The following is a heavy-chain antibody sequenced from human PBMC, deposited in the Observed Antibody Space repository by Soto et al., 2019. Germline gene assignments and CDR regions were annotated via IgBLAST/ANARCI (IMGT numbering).Heavy chain of an antibody. Sequence: GASVKVSCKASGGTFSSYAISWVRQAPGQGLEWMGGIIPIFGTANYAQKFQGRVTITADESTSTAYMELSSLRSEDTAVYYCARVTDVDKYYGMDVWGQGTTVTVSS. CDR3: ARVTDVDKYYGMDV. J-gene: IGHJ6*02. CDR1: GGTFSSYA. D-gene: IGHD5-12*01. CDR2: IIPIFGTA. V-gene: IGHV1-69*13.